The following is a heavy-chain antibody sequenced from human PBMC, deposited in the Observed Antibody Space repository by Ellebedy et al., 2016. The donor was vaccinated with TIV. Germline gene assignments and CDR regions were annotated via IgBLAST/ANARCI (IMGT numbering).Heavy chain of an antibody. CDR1: GYTFTGYY. V-gene: IGHV1-2*02. CDR3: ARDGSYGMGLDAFDI. J-gene: IGHJ3*02. Sequence: ASVKVSCKASGYTFTGYYMHWVRQAPGQGLEWMGWINPNSGGTNYAQKFQGRVTMTRDTSISTAYMELSRLRSDDTAVYYCARDGSYGMGLDAFDIWGQGTMVTVSS. CDR2: INPNSGGT. D-gene: IGHD4-17*01.